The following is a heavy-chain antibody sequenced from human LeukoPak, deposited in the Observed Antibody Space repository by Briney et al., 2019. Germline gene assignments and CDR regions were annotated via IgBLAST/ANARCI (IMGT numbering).Heavy chain of an antibody. Sequence: SETLSLTCTVSGDSLNTYYWNWIRQPAGKGLEWIGRIHHSGATNYNPSLKSRVTMSVDTSKNQFSLILRSVTAADTAVYYCARDKGVERLGGVYFDSWGQGTLVIVSS. V-gene: IGHV4-4*07. CDR3: ARDKGVERLGGVYFDS. D-gene: IGHD1-26*01. J-gene: IGHJ4*02. CDR1: GDSLNTYY. CDR2: IHHSGAT.